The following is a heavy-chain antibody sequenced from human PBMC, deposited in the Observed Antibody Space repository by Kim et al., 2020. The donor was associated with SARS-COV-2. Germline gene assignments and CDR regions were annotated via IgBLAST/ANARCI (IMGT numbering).Heavy chain of an antibody. D-gene: IGHD1-26*01. CDR2: ITGTGSNI. Sequence: GSLRLSCATSGFTFSSYNMNWVRQAPGKGLEWVSSITGTGSNIYYADSVKGRFTISRDNAKNSLSLQMNSLRAEDTAVYYCARGLGGTYPVGHWGQGTLVTVSS. V-gene: IGHV3-21*01. J-gene: IGHJ4*02. CDR1: GFTFSSYN. CDR3: ARGLGGTYPVGH.